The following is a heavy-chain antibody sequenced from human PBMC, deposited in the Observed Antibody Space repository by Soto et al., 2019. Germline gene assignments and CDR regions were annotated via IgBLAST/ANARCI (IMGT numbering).Heavy chain of an antibody. CDR1: GFTFSSYA. Sequence: GGSLRLSCAASGFTFSSYAMSWVRQAPGKGLEWVSGISSSGGSTYYADSVKGRFTISRDNSKNTLYLQMNSLRAEDTAIYYCAKRLAVAGPNFDYWGQGTLVTVSS. J-gene: IGHJ4*02. V-gene: IGHV3-23*01. CDR3: AKRLAVAGPNFDY. D-gene: IGHD6-19*01. CDR2: ISSSGGST.